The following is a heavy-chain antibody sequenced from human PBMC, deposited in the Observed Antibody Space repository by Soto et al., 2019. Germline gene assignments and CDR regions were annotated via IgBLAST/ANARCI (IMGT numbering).Heavy chain of an antibody. CDR2: IYYSGST. CDR1: GGSISSGGYY. Sequence: SETLSLTCTVSGGSISSGGYYWSWIRQHPGKGLEWIGYIYYSGSTYYNPSLKSRVTISVDTSKNQFSLKLSSVTAADTAVYYCARDSTYTRSSGSSGPFDIWGQGTMVTVSS. D-gene: IGHD2-15*01. J-gene: IGHJ3*02. CDR3: ARDSTYTRSSGSSGPFDI. V-gene: IGHV4-31*03.